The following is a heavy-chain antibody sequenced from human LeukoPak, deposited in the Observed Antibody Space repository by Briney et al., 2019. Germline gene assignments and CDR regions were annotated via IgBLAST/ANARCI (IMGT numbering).Heavy chain of an antibody. Sequence: ASVKVSCKASGYTLTSYGISWVRQAPGQGLEWMGWISAYNGNTNYAQKLQGRVTMTTDTSTSTAYMELRSLRSDDTAEYYCARDQWLFIPPLFDYWGQGTLVTVSS. CDR2: ISAYNGNT. CDR3: ARDQWLFIPPLFDY. J-gene: IGHJ4*02. V-gene: IGHV1-18*01. CDR1: GYTLTSYG. D-gene: IGHD3-22*01.